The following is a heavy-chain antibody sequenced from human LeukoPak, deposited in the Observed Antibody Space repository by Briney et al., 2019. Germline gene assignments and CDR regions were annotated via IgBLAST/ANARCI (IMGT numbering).Heavy chain of an antibody. D-gene: IGHD3-22*01. CDR3: GSGFSSSYSYDRSGSYFDY. CDR2: INPNSGGT. CDR1: GYTFTGYY. J-gene: IGHJ4*02. Sequence: GSVKVSCKASGYTFTGYYMHWVRQAPGQGREWMGWINPNSGGTNYAQKFEGRVTMTRDTSISTAYMELSRLRSDDTAVYYCGSGFSSSYSYDRSGSYFDYWGQGTLVTVLS. V-gene: IGHV1-2*02.